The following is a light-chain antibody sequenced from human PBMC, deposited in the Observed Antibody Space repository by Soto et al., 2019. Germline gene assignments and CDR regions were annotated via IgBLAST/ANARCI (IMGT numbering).Light chain of an antibody. CDR1: QSVSGY. V-gene: IGKV3-11*01. J-gene: IGKJ3*01. CDR3: LQRSNWPLT. CDR2: DAS. Sequence: EIVLTQSPATLSLSPGERATLSCRASQSVSGYLVWYQQKPGQPPRVLIYDASNRATGILARFSGSGSGTDFTLTISSLEPADFAVYYCLQRSNWPLTFGPGTKIDLK.